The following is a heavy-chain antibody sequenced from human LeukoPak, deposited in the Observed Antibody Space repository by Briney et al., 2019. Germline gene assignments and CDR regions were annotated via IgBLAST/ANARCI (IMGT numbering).Heavy chain of an antibody. V-gene: IGHV1-24*01. CDR2: FDPEDGET. J-gene: IGHJ4*02. CDR1: GYTLTELS. Sequence: ASVKASCKVSGYTLTELSMHWVRQAPGKGLEWMGGFDPEDGETIYAQKFQGRVTMTEDTSTDTAYMELSSLRSEDTAVYYCATESTLGPHFDYWGQGTLVTVSS. CDR3: ATESTLGPHFDY. D-gene: IGHD3-10*01.